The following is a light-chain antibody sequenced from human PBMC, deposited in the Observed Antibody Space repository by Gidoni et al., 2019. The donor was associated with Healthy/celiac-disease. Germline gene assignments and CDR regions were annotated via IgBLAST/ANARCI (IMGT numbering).Light chain of an antibody. J-gene: IGKJ3*01. CDR2: DAS. Sequence: EIVLSQVPATLSLSPGERATLSCRASQSVSSYLAWYQQKPGQAPRLLIYDASNRATGIPARFSGSGSGTDFTLTISSLEPEDFAVYYCQQRSNWPIFTFGPXTKVDIK. CDR3: QQRSNWPIFT. CDR1: QSVSSY. V-gene: IGKV3-11*01.